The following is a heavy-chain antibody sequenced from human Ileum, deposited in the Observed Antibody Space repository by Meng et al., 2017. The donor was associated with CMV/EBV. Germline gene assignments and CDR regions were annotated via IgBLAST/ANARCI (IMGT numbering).Heavy chain of an antibody. CDR2: MFYSGTT. V-gene: IGHV4-39*07. Sequence: GSLRLSCTTSGGSVTSGGYSWAWIRQPPGRGLEWIATMFYSGTTYYNTPLKRRVTISLDTFKNEFSLRLSSVTAADTAVYYCAREGTNYYDLDVWGQGNTVTVSS. CDR1: GGSVTSGGYS. J-gene: IGHJ6*02. CDR3: AREGTNYYDLDV.